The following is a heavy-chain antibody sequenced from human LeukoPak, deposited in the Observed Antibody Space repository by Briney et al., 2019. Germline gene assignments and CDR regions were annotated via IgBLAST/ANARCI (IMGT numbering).Heavy chain of an antibody. CDR2: ISGSGGST. V-gene: IGHV3-23*01. J-gene: IGHJ4*02. Sequence: QPGGSLRLSCAASGFTFSSYAMSWVRQAPGKGLEWVSSISGSGGSTYYADSVKGRFTISRDNSKNTLYLQMNSLRAEDTAVYYCAKVGSVSYGHFDYWGQGTLVTVSS. CDR3: AKVGSVSYGHFDY. D-gene: IGHD5-18*01. CDR1: GFTFSSYA.